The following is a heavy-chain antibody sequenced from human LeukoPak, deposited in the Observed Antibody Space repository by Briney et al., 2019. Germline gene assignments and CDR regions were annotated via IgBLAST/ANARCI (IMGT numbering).Heavy chain of an antibody. V-gene: IGHV1-2*02. CDR1: GNTFTGYY. CDR3: ARDRQIFFASAFDY. D-gene: IGHD3-3*01. J-gene: IGHJ4*02. Sequence: ASVKVSCKPSGNTFTGYYLHWVRQAPGQGLEWMGWINPNIGGTNYAQKFQGRVTMTRDTSISSAYMELSRLRSDDTAVYYCARDRQIFFASAFDYWGQGTLVTVSS. CDR2: INPNIGGT.